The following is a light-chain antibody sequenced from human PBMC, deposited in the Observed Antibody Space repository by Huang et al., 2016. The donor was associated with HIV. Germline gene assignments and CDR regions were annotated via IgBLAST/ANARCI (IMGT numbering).Light chain of an antibody. J-gene: IGKJ1*01. CDR1: QSVSSSY. V-gene: IGKV3-20*01. Sequence: EIVLTQSPGTLSLSPGERATLSCRASQSVSSSYLAWYQKKPGQAPRLLIYGASSRATGIPDRFSGSGSGTDFTLTISRLEPEDFAVYYCQQYVSSPWTFGQGTKVEIK. CDR3: QQYVSSPWT. CDR2: GAS.